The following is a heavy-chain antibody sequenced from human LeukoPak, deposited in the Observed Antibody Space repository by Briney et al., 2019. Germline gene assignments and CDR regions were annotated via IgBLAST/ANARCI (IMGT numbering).Heavy chain of an antibody. J-gene: IGHJ4*02. D-gene: IGHD5-18*01. Sequence: ASVKVSCKSSGYTFSDYYMHWVRQAPGQGLEWMGWINPHSGGTNYAQKFQGRVTMTRDTSINTAYMELISLSSDDTAVYYCARGAGGYSYGFDYWGQGTLVTVSS. V-gene: IGHV1-2*02. CDR2: INPHSGGT. CDR3: ARGAGGYSYGFDY. CDR1: GYTFSDYY.